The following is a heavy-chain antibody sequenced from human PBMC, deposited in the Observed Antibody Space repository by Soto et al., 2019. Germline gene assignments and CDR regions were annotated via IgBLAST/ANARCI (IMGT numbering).Heavy chain of an antibody. J-gene: IGHJ4*02. V-gene: IGHV4-34*01. Sequence: QVQLQQWGAGLLKPSETLSLTCAVYGESFSGHYWSWIRQPPGKGLEWIGEINHSGSTNYNPSLKRRVTTSVDTSKNQFSLKLSSVTAADTAVYYCARGNFNWIYWGQGTLVTVSS. CDR2: INHSGST. D-gene: IGHD1-20*01. CDR1: GESFSGHY. CDR3: ARGNFNWIY.